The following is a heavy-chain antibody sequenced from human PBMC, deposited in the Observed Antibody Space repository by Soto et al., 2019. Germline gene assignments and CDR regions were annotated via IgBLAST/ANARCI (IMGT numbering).Heavy chain of an antibody. J-gene: IGHJ4*02. V-gene: IGHV3-30*18. D-gene: IGHD2-21*02. CDR2: ISYDGSNK. Sequence: QVQLVESGGGVVQPGRSLRLSCAASGFTFSSYGMHWVRQAPGKGLEWVAVISYDGSNKYYADSVKGRFTISRDNSKNTLYLQMNSLRAEDTAVYYCAKQRVTGANGDYWGQGTLVTVSS. CDR3: AKQRVTGANGDY. CDR1: GFTFSSYG.